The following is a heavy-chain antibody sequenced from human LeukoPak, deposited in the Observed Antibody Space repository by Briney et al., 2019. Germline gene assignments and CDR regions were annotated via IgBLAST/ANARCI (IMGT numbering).Heavy chain of an antibody. CDR3: ARAQRGDDSGSYSRL. D-gene: IGHD1-26*01. CDR1: GYSISSGYY. V-gene: IGHV4-38-2*02. Sequence: PSETLSLTCTVSGYSISSGYYWGWIRQPPGKGLAWIGSIYHSGSTYYNPSLKSRVTISVDTSKNQFSLKLSSVTAADTAVYYCARAQRGDDSGSYSRLWGRGTLVTVSS. CDR2: IYHSGST. J-gene: IGHJ2*01.